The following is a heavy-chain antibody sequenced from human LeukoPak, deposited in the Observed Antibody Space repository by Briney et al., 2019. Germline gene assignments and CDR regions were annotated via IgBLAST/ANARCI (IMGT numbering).Heavy chain of an antibody. CDR2: ISSSSSYI. D-gene: IGHD6-13*01. J-gene: IGHJ6*03. CDR3: ARSSSSWYLYYYYYMDV. Sequence: GGSLRLSCAASGFTFSSYSMNWVRQAPGKGLEWVSSISSSSSYIYYADSVKGRFTISRDNAKNSPYLQMNSLRAEDTAVYYCARSSSSWYLYYYYYMDVWGKGTAVTVSS. V-gene: IGHV3-21*01. CDR1: GFTFSSYS.